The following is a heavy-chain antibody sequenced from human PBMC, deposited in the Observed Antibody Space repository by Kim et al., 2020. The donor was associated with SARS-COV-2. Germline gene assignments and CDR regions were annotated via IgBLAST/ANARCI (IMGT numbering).Heavy chain of an antibody. J-gene: IGHJ5*02. CDR1: GGSMSNYY. V-gene: IGHV4-59*13. Sequence: SETLSLTCSVSGGSMSNYYWSWIRQPPGKGLEWIGYIYYSGNTNNNPSLKSRVTISVDTSKNQFSLKLSSVTAVDTAVYYCARGINWFDPWGQGTLVTVSS. CDR3: ARGINWFDP. CDR2: IYYSGNT.